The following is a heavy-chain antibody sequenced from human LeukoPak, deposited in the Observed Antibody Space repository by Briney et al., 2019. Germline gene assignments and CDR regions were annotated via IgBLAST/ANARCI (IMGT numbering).Heavy chain of an antibody. CDR2: MNPNRGNT. V-gene: IGHV1-8*01. J-gene: IGHJ4*02. Sequence: ASLKVSCKASGYTFTSYDINWVRQATGQGLEWMEWMNPNRGNTGYAQKFQGRVTMTSNTSISTAYMEISSLRSEDTAVYYCARVGMLLPDYWGQGTLVTVSS. CDR3: ARVGMLLPDY. CDR1: GYTFTSYD. D-gene: IGHD2-8*01.